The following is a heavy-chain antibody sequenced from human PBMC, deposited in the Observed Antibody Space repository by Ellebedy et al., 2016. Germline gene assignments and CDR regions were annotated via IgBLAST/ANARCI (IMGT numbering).Heavy chain of an antibody. CDR3: ARAVPRAESGGWYYGSGSSTIDY. CDR1: GGSISSYY. Sequence: SETLSLTCTVSGGSISSYYWSWIRQPPGKGLEWIGYIYYSGSTNYNPSLKSRVTISVDTSKNQFSLKLSSVTAADTAVYYCARAVPRAESGGWYYGSGSSTIDYWGQGTLVTVSS. CDR2: IYYSGST. D-gene: IGHD3-10*01. V-gene: IGHV4-59*01. J-gene: IGHJ4*02.